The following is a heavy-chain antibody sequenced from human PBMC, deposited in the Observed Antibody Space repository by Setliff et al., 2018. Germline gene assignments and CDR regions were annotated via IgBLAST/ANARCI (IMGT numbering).Heavy chain of an antibody. V-gene: IGHV4-34*01. D-gene: IGHD6-6*01. Sequence: PSETLSLTCAVYGESFDNHYWTWIRQPPGERLEWIGEINHRGFTDYKPSLKSRLTISVDTSRDQFSLKLSAMTAADTAVYYCARGRNVAARLFDSWGQGTLVTVSS. CDR3: ARGRNVAARLFDS. CDR2: INHRGFT. J-gene: IGHJ4*02. CDR1: GESFDNHY.